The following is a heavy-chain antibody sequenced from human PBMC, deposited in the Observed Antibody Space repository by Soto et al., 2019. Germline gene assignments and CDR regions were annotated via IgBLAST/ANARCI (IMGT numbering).Heavy chain of an antibody. Sequence: ASVNVSCKPSGYTFTSYYMHWVRQAPGQGLECMGIINPRCGSTSDAQKFQGRVTMTRDTSTSTVYMELSSLRSEDTAVYYCARGSVVVPAKGMDVWGQGTTVTVSS. CDR2: INPRCGST. V-gene: IGHV1-46*01. CDR3: ARGSVVVPAKGMDV. J-gene: IGHJ6*02. D-gene: IGHD2-2*01. CDR1: GYTFTSYY.